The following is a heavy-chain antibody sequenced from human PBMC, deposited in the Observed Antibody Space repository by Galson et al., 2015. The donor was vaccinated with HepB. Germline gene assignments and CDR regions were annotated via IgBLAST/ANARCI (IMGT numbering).Heavy chain of an antibody. Sequence: SLRLSCAASGFTFSSYAMSWVRQAPGKGLEWVSAISGSGGSTYYADSVKGRFTISRDNSKNTLYLQMNSLRAEDTAVYYCAKDYDMEWYFDLWGRGTLVTVSS. V-gene: IGHV3-23*01. CDR2: ISGSGGST. CDR3: AKDYDMEWYFDL. J-gene: IGHJ2*01. D-gene: IGHD3-9*01. CDR1: GFTFSSYA.